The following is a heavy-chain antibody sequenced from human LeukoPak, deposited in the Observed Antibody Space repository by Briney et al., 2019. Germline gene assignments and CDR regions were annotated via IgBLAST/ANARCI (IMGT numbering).Heavy chain of an antibody. CDR3: ARVFGGAN. D-gene: IGHD3-10*02. CDR1: GGSITTTNW. CDR2: IHHSGTT. Sequence: KSSETLSLTCAVSGGSITTTNWWTWVRQPPGKGLEWIGEIHHSGTTHYNPSLKTRVTISVDNFKNQFSLKLTSMTAADTAVYFCARVFGGANWGQGTLVTVSS. V-gene: IGHV4-4*02. J-gene: IGHJ4*02.